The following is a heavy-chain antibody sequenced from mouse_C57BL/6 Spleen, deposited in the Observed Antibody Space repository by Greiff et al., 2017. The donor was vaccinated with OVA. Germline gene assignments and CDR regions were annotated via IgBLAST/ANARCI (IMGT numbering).Heavy chain of an antibody. CDR2: ISSGSSTI. D-gene: IGHD1-1*01. CDR1: GFTFSDYG. V-gene: IGHV5-17*01. Sequence: EVMLVESGGGLVKPGGSLKLSCAASGFTFSDYGMHWVRQAPEKGLEWVAYISSGSSTIYYADTVKGRFTISRDNAKNTLFLQMTSLRSEDTAMYYCARYDYGSSYDWYFDVWGTGTTVTVSS. J-gene: IGHJ1*03. CDR3: ARYDYGSSYDWYFDV.